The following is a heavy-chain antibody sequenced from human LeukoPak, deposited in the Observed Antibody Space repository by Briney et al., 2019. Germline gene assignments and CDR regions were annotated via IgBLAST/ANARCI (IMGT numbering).Heavy chain of an antibody. J-gene: IGHJ4*02. V-gene: IGHV3-23*01. D-gene: IGHD3-10*01. CDR2: LSDTGDSR. CDR1: GFTLSKHP. Sequence: GGSLRLSCAASGFTLSKHPMYWVRQAPGKGLEWVSSLSDTGDSRHYADSVKGRFTISRGNSKNTLYPQMNSLRAEDTAVYYCARVLSYYGPHGFDYWGQGTLVTVSS. CDR3: ARVLSYYGPHGFDY.